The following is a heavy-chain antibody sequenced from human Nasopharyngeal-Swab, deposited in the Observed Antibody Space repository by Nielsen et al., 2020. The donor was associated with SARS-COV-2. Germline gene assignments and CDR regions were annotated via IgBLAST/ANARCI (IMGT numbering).Heavy chain of an antibody. Sequence: GESLKISCAASGFTFSSYGMHWVRQAPGKGLEWVAFIRYDGSNKYYADSVKGRFTISRDNAKNSLYLQMNSLRAEDTAVYYCARDRRGYSYGVYQYYGMDVWGQGTTVTVSS. CDR1: GFTFSSYG. CDR3: ARDRRGYSYGVYQYYGMDV. CDR2: IRYDGSNK. V-gene: IGHV3-30*02. D-gene: IGHD5-18*01. J-gene: IGHJ6*02.